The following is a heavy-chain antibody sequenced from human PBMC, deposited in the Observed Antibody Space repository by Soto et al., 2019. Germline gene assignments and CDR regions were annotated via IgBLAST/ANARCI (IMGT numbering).Heavy chain of an antibody. V-gene: IGHV3-23*01. CDR3: AKDGLGAYTYGSYYFDY. CDR1: GFTFSSYA. Sequence: GGSLRLSCASSGFTFSSYAMSWVRQAPGKGLEWVSTISSSGGSTYYADSVKGRFTISRDNSKNTLYLQMNSLRAEDTAVYYCAKDGLGAYTYGSYYFDYWGQGTLVTVSS. J-gene: IGHJ4*02. CDR2: ISSSGGST. D-gene: IGHD5-18*01.